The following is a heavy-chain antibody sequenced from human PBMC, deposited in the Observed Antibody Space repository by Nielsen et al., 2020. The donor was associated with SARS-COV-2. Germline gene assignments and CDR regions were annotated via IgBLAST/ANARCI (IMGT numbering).Heavy chain of an antibody. CDR1: GGTFSSYA. CDR2: IIPIFGTA. V-gene: IGHV1-69*05. J-gene: IGHJ5*02. D-gene: IGHD4-17*01. Sequence: SVKVSCKASGGTFSSYAISWVRQAPGQGLEWMGGIIPIFGTANYAQKFQGRVTMTRDTSISTAYMELSRLRSDDTAVYYCARDRGGKTTGNWFDPWGQGTLVTVSS. CDR3: ARDRGGKTTGNWFDP.